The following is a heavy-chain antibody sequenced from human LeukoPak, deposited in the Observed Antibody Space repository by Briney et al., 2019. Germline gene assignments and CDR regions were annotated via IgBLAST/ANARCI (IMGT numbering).Heavy chain of an antibody. D-gene: IGHD3/OR15-3a*01. CDR3: VRNRDFRWFDP. CDR1: GGSISSYY. Sequence: SETLSLTCTVSGGSISSYYWSWIQQPPGKGLEWIGYIYYSGSTNYNPSLKSRVTISVDTSKNQFSLKLSSVTAADTAVYYCVRNRDFRWFDPWGQGTLVTVSS. J-gene: IGHJ5*02. V-gene: IGHV4-59*01. CDR2: IYYSGST.